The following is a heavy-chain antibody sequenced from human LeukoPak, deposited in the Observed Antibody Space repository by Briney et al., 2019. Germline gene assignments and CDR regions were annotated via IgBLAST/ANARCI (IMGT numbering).Heavy chain of an antibody. V-gene: IGHV1-69*06. CDR1: GGTFSSYA. CDR2: IIPIFGTA. CDR3: ARGYGGNSEAFDI. Sequence: SVKLSCKASGGTFSSYAISWVRQAPGQGLEWMGRIIPIFGTANYAQKFQGRVTITADKSTSTGYMELSSLRSEDTAVYYCARGYGGNSEAFDIWGQGTMVTVSS. D-gene: IGHD4-23*01. J-gene: IGHJ3*02.